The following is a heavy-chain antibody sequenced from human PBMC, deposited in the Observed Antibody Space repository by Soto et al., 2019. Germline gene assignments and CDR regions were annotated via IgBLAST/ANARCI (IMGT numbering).Heavy chain of an antibody. CDR2: IYWDDDK. V-gene: IGHV2-5*02. J-gene: IGHJ4*02. CDR1: GFSLSTSGVG. Sequence: QITLKESGPTLVKPTQTLTLTCSFSGFSLSTSGVGVGWIRQPPGKALEWLAFIYWDDDKRYSPSLQSRLTITMDTSKNQVVLTMTNMDPVDTATYYCAHSAFYSDSSGYAAYYFDYWGQGTLVTVSS. D-gene: IGHD3-22*01. CDR3: AHSAFYSDSSGYAAYYFDY.